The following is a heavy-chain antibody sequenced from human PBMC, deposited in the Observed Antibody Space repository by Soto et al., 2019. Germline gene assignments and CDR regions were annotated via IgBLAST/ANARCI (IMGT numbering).Heavy chain of an antibody. CDR2: IYYSGST. J-gene: IGHJ4*02. D-gene: IGHD6-19*01. V-gene: IGHV4-59*01. Sequence: SETLSLTCTVSGGSISSYYWSWIRQPPGKGLEWIGYIYYSGSTNYNPSLKSRVTISVDTSKNQFSLKLSSVTAADTAVYYCARVARLSVAGTTYYFDYWGQGTLVTVSS. CDR1: GGSISSYY. CDR3: ARVARLSVAGTTYYFDY.